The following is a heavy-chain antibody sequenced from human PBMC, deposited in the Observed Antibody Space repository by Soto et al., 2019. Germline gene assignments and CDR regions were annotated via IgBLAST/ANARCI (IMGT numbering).Heavy chain of an antibody. V-gene: IGHV3-7*01. D-gene: IGHD2-2*01. Sequence: GGSLRLSCAASGFTFSSYWMSWVRQVPGRWLERVANINQDGSVNDYVDSVKGRFTISRDNARNSLSLQMSSLRAEDTAVYYCAPYPPPTAVTYWGQGTLVTVSS. CDR1: GFTFSSYW. CDR2: INQDGSVN. J-gene: IGHJ4*02. CDR3: APYPPPTAVTY.